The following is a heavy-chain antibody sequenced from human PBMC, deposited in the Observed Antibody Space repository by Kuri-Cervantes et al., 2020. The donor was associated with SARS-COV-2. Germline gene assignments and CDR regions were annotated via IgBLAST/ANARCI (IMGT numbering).Heavy chain of an antibody. CDR3: ARSSPGTNWFDP. V-gene: IGHV4-59*05. Sequence: SETLSLTCTVSGGSITSHYWSWIRQPPGKGLEWIGSIYYSGSTYYNPSLKSRVTISVDTSKNQFSLKLSSVTAADTAVYYCARSSPGTNWFDPWGQGTLVTVSS. CDR1: GGSITSHY. CDR2: IYYSGST. D-gene: IGHD1-1*01. J-gene: IGHJ5*02.